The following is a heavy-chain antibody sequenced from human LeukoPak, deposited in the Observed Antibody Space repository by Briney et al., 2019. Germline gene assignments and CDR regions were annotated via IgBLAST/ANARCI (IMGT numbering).Heavy chain of an antibody. J-gene: IGHJ6*03. CDR2: IVVGSGNT. V-gene: IGHV1-58*02. CDR1: GFTFTSSA. D-gene: IGHD1-26*01. Sequence: GASVKVSCKASGFTFTSSAMQWVRQARGQRLEWIGWIVVGSGNTNYAQKFQERVTITRDMSTSTAYMELSSLRSEDTAVYYCAASPGIVGATTPYYYYYYMDVWGKGTTVTVSS. CDR3: AASPGIVGATTPYYYYYYMDV.